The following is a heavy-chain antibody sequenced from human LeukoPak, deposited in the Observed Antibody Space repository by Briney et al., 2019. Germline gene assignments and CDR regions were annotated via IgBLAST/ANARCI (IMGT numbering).Heavy chain of an antibody. V-gene: IGHV4-59*01. Sequence: SETLSLTCTVSGGSLSSFFWSWIRQPPGKGLEWIGYIIYSGSTNYNPSLKSRVTISVDTSKNQFSLNLSSVTAADTAMYYCARGSSYGLDVWGQGTTVTVSS. CDR2: IIYSGST. D-gene: IGHD6-19*01. CDR1: GGSLSSFF. CDR3: ARGSSYGLDV. J-gene: IGHJ6*02.